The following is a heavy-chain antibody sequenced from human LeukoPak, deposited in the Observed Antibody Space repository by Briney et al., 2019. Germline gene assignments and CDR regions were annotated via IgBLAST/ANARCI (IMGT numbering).Heavy chain of an antibody. CDR2: INPNSGGT. CDR1: GYTFTGYY. CDR3: ARDLYCSSTSCLYYYYGMDV. D-gene: IGHD2-2*01. J-gene: IGHJ6*02. Sequence: ASVNVSCTASGYTFTGYYMHWVRQAPGQGLEWMGWINPNSGGTNYAQKFQGRVTMTRDTSISTAYMELSRLRSDDTAVYYCARDLYCSSTSCLYYYYGMDVWGQGTTVTVSS. V-gene: IGHV1-2*02.